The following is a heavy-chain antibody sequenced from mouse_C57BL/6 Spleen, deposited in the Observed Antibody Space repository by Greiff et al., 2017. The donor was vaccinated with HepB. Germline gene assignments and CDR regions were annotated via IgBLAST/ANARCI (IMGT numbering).Heavy chain of an antibody. CDR1: GFNIKDYY. Sequence: VQLQQSGAELVRPGASVKLSCTASGFNIKDYYMHWVKQMPEQGLEWIGRIDPEDGDTEYAPKFQGKATMTADTSSNTAYLQLSSLTSEDTAVYYRTTSYYYGSSYGYFDVWCTGTTVTVSS. D-gene: IGHD1-1*01. CDR3: TTSYYYGSSYGYFDV. CDR2: IDPEDGDT. V-gene: IGHV14-1*01. J-gene: IGHJ1*02.